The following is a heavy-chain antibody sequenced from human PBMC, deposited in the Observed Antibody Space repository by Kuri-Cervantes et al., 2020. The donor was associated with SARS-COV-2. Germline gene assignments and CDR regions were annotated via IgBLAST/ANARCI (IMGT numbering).Heavy chain of an antibody. CDR1: GFTFSSYA. V-gene: IGHV3-30*04. CDR3: AKDQGDSYGISYFDY. D-gene: IGHD5-18*01. CDR2: ISYDGSNK. Sequence: GESLKISCAASGFTFSSYAMHWVRQAPGKGLEWVAVISYDGSNKYYADSVKGRFTISRDNSKNTLYLQMNSLGAEDTAVYYCAKDQGDSYGISYFDYRGQGTLVTVSS. J-gene: IGHJ4*02.